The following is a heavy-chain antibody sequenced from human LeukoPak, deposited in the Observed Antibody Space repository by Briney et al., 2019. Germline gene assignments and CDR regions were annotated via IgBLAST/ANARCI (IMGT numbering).Heavy chain of an antibody. CDR1: GFTFSSYG. CDR3: AKDFSYGSGSYYDDYYYYGVDV. J-gene: IGHJ6*01. V-gene: IGHV3-30*18. Sequence: GRSLRLSCAASGFTFSSYGMHWVRQAPGKGLEWVAVISYDGSNKYYADSVKGRFTISRDNSKNTLYLQMNSLRAEDTAVYYCAKDFSYGSGSYYDDYYYYGVDVWGQGTTVTVSS. CDR2: ISYDGSNK. D-gene: IGHD3-10*01.